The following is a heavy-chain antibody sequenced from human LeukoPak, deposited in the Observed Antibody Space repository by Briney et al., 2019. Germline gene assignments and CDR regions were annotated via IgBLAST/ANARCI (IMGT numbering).Heavy chain of an antibody. V-gene: IGHV3-66*01. CDR2: IYSGGST. J-gene: IGHJ6*02. CDR1: GVTVSSNY. Sequence: GGSLRLSCAASGVTVSSNYMSWVRQAPGKGLEWVSVIYSGGSTYYADSVKGRFTISRDNSKNTLYLQMNSLRAEDTAVYYCARALQGAYYYYGMDVWGQGTTVTVSS. D-gene: IGHD1-26*01. CDR3: ARALQGAYYYYGMDV.